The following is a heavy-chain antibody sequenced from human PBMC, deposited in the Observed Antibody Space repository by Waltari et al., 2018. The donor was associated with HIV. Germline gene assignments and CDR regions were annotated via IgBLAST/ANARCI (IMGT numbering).Heavy chain of an antibody. V-gene: IGHV4-4*02. J-gene: IGHJ5*02. CDR3: ARDPPSYYDSSGET. CDR1: GGSISSNNW. CDR2: IYHSGST. D-gene: IGHD3-22*01. Sequence: ELSPGLVKPSGTLSLTCAVSGGSISSNNWWSWVRQPPGKGLEWIGEIYHSGSTNYNPSLKSRVTISVDKSKNQFSLKLSSVTAADTAVYYCARDPPSYYDSSGETWGQGTLVTVSS.